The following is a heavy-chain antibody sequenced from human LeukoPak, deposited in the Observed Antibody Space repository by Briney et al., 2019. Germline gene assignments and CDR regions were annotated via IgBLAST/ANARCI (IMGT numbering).Heavy chain of an antibody. CDR3: ARDCSSSCSPYYGMDV. J-gene: IGHJ6*02. CDR1: GFTVSSNY. CDR2: IHSGGTT. D-gene: IGHD2-2*01. Sequence: GSLRLSCAASGFTVSSNYMSWVRQAPGKGLEWVSIIHSGGTTNYVDSVKGRFTISRDNSKNTLYLQMNSLRAEDTAVYYCARDCSSSCSPYYGMDVWGQGTTVTASS. V-gene: IGHV3-53*01.